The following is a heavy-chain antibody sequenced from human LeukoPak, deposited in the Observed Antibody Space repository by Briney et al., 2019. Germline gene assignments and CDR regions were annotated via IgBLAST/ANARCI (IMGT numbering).Heavy chain of an antibody. D-gene: IGHD6-13*01. CDR3: ARPVREAAGPKHYFLYYMDV. V-gene: IGHV4-4*09. CDR2: IYTSGST. J-gene: IGHJ6*03. CDR1: GGSISSYY. Sequence: SETLSLTCTVSGGSISSYYWSWIRQPPGKGLEWIGYIYTSGSTNYNPSLKSRVTISVDTSKNQFSLKLSSVTAADTAVYYCARPVREAAGPKHYFLYYMDVWGKGTTVTVSS.